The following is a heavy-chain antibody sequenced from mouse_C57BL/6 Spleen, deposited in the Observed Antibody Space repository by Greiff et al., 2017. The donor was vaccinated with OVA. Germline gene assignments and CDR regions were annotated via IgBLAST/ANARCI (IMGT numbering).Heavy chain of an antibody. CDR3: ARWEDSCAMDY. Sequence: QVQLQQPGAELVRPGSSVKLSCTASGYTFTSYWMHWVKQRPIQGLEWIGNIDPSDSETHYNQKFKDKATLTVDKSSSTAYMQLSSLTSEDSAVYYCARWEDSCAMDYWGQGTSVTVSS. J-gene: IGHJ4*01. D-gene: IGHD4-1*01. CDR1: GYTFTSYW. V-gene: IGHV1-52*01. CDR2: IDPSDSET.